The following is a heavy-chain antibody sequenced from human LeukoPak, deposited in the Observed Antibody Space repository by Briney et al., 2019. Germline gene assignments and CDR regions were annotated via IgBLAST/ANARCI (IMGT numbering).Heavy chain of an antibody. CDR2: VHYSGST. D-gene: IGHD5-12*01. V-gene: IGHV4-59*12. Sequence: KPSETLSLTCTVSGGSISSYYWSWIRQPPGKGLEWIGYVHYSGSTNYNPSLKSRVTMSLDMSKKQLSLKLSSVTAADTAVYYCARDVGGYDYVGGCYFDCWGQGTLVTVSS. CDR3: ARDVGGYDYVGGCYFDC. CDR1: GGSISSYY. J-gene: IGHJ4*02.